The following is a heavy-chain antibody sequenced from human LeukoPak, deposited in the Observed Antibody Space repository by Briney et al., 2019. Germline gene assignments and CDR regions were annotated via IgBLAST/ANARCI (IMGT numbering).Heavy chain of an antibody. D-gene: IGHD3-22*01. CDR3: ARGYFDNSGYSAPFHY. J-gene: IGHJ4*02. CDR2: IYYSGST. V-gene: IGHV4-59*01. Sequence: SETLSLTCTVSGGSISSYYWSWIRQPPGKGLEWIGYIYYSGSTNYNPSLKSRVTISVDTSKNQFSLKLGSVTAADTAVYYCARGYFDNSGYSAPFHYWGQGTLVTVSS. CDR1: GGSISSYY.